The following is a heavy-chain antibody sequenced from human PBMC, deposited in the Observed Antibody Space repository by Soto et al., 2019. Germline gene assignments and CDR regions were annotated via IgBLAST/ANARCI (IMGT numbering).Heavy chain of an antibody. CDR1: GGSIGNDDYS. CDR3: ATVIPATRYFAY. CDR2: IYHSGTT. J-gene: IGHJ4*02. D-gene: IGHD2-15*01. Sequence: PSETLSLTCTVSGGSIGNDDYSWSWVRQPPEKGLEWIGYIYHSGTTYYNPSLTSRVTISVDGSNNLFSLKLTSMTAADTAVYYCATVIPATRYFAYWGQGILVTVSS. V-gene: IGHV4-30-2*01.